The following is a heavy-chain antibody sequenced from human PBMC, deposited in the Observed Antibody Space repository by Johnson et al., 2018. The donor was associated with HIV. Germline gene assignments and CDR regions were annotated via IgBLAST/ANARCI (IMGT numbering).Heavy chain of an antibody. Sequence: QVQLVESGGGLVQPGGSLRLSCAASGFTFSSYGMHWVRQAPGKGLEWVAVIWYDGSNKYYADSVKGRFTISRDNSKNTLYLQMHSLRSEDTAVYYCARDRAILAARPAGAFDVWGPGTMVTVSS. CDR1: GFTFSSYG. V-gene: IGHV3-33*08. CDR3: ARDRAILAARPAGAFDV. J-gene: IGHJ3*01. CDR2: IWYDGSNK. D-gene: IGHD6-6*01.